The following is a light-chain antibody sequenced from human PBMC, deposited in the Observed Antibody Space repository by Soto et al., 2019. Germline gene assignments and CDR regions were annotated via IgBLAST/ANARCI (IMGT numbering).Light chain of an antibody. Sequence: EIVMTQSPATLSVSPGERATLSCRASQSFRSNLAWYQQRPGQAPTLLIYGASTRDTGIPARFSGSESGTEFTLTISDLQSEDAAVYFCQQYNDWPRTFGQGTRLEI. CDR3: QQYNDWPRT. J-gene: IGKJ5*01. CDR2: GAS. CDR1: QSFRSN. V-gene: IGKV3D-15*01.